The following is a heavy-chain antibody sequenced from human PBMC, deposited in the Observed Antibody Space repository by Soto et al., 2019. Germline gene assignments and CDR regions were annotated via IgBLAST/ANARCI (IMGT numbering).Heavy chain of an antibody. CDR3: ARDRDDYGSGNYYNRIDF. Sequence: QVQLVQSGAEVKKPGSSVKVSCKASGGIFSTYAISWLQQAPGQGLEWMGGIIPIFGTPNYAQRFQGRVSITADESTTTSYVELSRLKSGDTAVYYCARDRDDYGSGNYYNRIDFWGQGTLVTVSS. D-gene: IGHD3-10*01. V-gene: IGHV1-69*01. J-gene: IGHJ4*02. CDR2: IIPIFGTP. CDR1: GGIFSTYA.